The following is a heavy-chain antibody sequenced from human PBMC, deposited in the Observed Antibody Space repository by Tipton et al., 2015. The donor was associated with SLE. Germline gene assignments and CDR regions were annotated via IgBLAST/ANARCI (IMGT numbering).Heavy chain of an antibody. CDR2: ISYDGSNK. J-gene: IGHJ4*02. CDR3: AKHRGAAAELDY. CDR1: GFTFSSYG. D-gene: IGHD6-13*01. Sequence: SLRLSCAASGFTFSSYGMHWVRQAPGKGLEWVAVISYDGSNKYYADSVKGRFTISRDNSKNTLYLQMNSLRAEDTAVYYCAKHRGAAAELDYWGQGTLVTVSS. V-gene: IGHV3-30*18.